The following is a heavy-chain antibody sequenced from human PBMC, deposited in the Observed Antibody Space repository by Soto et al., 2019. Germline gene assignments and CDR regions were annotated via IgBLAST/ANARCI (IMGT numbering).Heavy chain of an antibody. D-gene: IGHD3-10*01. CDR3: ARQGYYYGLCSFKHEYYYGMDV. CDR2: IDPSDSYT. CDR1: GYSFTSYW. J-gene: IGHJ6*02. Sequence: GESLKISCKGSGYSFTSYWISWVRQMPGKGLEWMGRIDPSDSYTNYSPSFQGHVTISADKSISTAYLQWSSLKASDTAMYYCARQGYYYGLCSFKHEYYYGMDVWGQGTTVPVSS. V-gene: IGHV5-10-1*01.